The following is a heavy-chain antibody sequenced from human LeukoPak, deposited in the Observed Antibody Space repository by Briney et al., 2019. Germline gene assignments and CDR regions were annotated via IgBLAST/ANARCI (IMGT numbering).Heavy chain of an antibody. J-gene: IGHJ4*02. CDR3: ANGDTVFRRGPDY. V-gene: IGHV3-7*03. Sequence: GGSLRLSCAASGFTFSNYWMTWLRQAPGKGLEWVANIKKDGSEANYVDSVKGRFTISRDNAKDSLFLQMSSLRAEDTAFYYCANGDTVFRRGPDYWGQGTLVTVSS. CDR2: IKKDGSEA. CDR1: GFTFSNYW. D-gene: IGHD3-10*01.